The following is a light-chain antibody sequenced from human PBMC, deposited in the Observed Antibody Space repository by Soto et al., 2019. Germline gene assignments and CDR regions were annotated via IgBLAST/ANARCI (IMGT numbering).Light chain of an antibody. CDR2: DAS. V-gene: IGKV1-5*01. J-gene: IGKJ4*01. CDR3: QQYDSYPLT. Sequence: DIHMTQSPSTLSASLGDRVTITCRASHSLRGWLAWYQQRPGKAPKALIYDASTLASGVPSRFSGSGSGTEFTLTISSLQPEDFATYYCQQYDSYPLTFGGGTKVDIK. CDR1: HSLRGW.